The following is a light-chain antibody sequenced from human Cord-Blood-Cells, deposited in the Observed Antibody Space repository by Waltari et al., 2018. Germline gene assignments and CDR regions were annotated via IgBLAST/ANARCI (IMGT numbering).Light chain of an antibody. CDR1: QSVSSY. V-gene: IGKV3-11*01. Sequence: IVLTLSLATRLVPPEGRATLSCRASQSVSSYLAWYQQKPGQAPRLLIYDASNRATGIPARFSGSASGTDFTLTISSLEPEDFAVYYCQQRSNWPPVTFGQGTRLEIK. J-gene: IGKJ5*01. CDR3: QQRSNWPPVT. CDR2: DAS.